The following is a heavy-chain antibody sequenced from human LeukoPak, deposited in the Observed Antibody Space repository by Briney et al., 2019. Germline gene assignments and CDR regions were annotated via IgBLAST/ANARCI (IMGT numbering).Heavy chain of an antibody. CDR2: ISSSSSYI. D-gene: IGHD1-26*01. V-gene: IGHV3-21*01. CDR3: ARDGLVGATSY. Sequence: GGSLRLSCAASGFTFSSYSMNWVRQAPGRGLEWVSSISSSSSYIYYADSVKGRFTISRDNTKNSLYLQMNSLRAEDTAVYYCARDGLVGATSYWGQGTLVTVSS. CDR1: GFTFSSYS. J-gene: IGHJ4*02.